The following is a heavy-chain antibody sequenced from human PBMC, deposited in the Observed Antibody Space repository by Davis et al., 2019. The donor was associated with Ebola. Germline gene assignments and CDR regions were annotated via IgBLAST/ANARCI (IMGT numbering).Heavy chain of an antibody. D-gene: IGHD3-10*01. J-gene: IGHJ5*02. CDR1: GGSLRGHY. V-gene: IGHV4-34*01. CDR3: ARQTYSGSGSGFDP. CDR2: INHSGTT. Sequence: SETLSLTCAVYGGSLRGHYWSWFRQPPGKGLEWIGEINHSGTTYYNPSLKSRLAISVDTSRNQFSLRLRSVTATDTAVYYCARQTYSGSGSGFDPWGPGTLVTVSS.